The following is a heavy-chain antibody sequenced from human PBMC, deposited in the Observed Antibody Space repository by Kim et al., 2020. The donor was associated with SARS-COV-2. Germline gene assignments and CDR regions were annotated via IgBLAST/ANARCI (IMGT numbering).Heavy chain of an antibody. Sequence: AAPVKGRFTISRDDSKNTLYLQMNSLKTEDTAVYYCTTREGPIAARPFDYWGQGTLVTVSS. CDR3: TTREGPIAARPFDY. D-gene: IGHD6-6*01. V-gene: IGHV3-15*01. J-gene: IGHJ4*02.